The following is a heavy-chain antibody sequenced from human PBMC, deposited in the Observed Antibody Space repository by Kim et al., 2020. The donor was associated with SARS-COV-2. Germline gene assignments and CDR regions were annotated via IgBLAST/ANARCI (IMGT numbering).Heavy chain of an antibody. V-gene: IGHV4-59*01. CDR3: ARSSNYYDILTGYSDWYFDL. D-gene: IGHD3-9*01. Sequence: RVTISVDTSKNQFSLKLSSVTAADTAVYYCARSSNYYDILTGYSDWYFDLWGRGTLVTVSS. J-gene: IGHJ2*01.